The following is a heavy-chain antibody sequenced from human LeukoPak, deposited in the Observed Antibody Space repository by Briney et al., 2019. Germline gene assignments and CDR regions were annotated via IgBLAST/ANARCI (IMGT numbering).Heavy chain of an antibody. CDR1: GYTFTSYG. V-gene: IGHV1-18*01. CDR3: ARDFREGPVDY. Sequence: ASVKVSCKASGYTFTSYGISWVRQAPGQGLEWMGWISAYNGNTNYAQKLQGRVTMTTGTSTSTAHMELRSLRSDDTAVYYCARDFREGPVDYWGQGTLVTVSS. CDR2: ISAYNGNT. J-gene: IGHJ4*02.